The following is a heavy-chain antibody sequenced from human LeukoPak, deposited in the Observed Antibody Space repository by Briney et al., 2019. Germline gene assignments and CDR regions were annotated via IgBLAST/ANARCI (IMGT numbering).Heavy chain of an antibody. CDR1: GFTFSSYA. J-gene: IGHJ4*02. CDR3: AKGLQWEFPFDY. V-gene: IGHV3-23*01. CDR2: ISGSGSST. D-gene: IGHD1-26*01. Sequence: GGSLRLSCAASGFTFSSYAMSWVRQAPGKGLEWLSSISGSGSSTYYADSVKGRFTISRDNSKNTLYVQMNSLRAEDTAVYSCAKGLQWEFPFDYWGQGTLVTVSS.